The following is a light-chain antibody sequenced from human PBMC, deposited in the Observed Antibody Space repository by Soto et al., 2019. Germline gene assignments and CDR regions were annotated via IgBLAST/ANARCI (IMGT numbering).Light chain of an antibody. V-gene: IGLV2-14*03. J-gene: IGLJ1*01. CDR1: SSDVGAYNY. CDR3: RSYLGSRTYV. Sequence: QSALTQPASVSGSPGQSITVSCTGTSSDVGAYNYVSWYQQHPGKAPTLIIYDVTNRPSGISSRFSGAKSGNTASLTISGLQAEDEADYYCRSYLGSRTYVFGTGTKVTVL. CDR2: DVT.